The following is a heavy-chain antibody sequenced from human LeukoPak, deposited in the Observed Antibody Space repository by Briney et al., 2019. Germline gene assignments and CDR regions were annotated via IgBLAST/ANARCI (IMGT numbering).Heavy chain of an antibody. CDR3: ARPCRTISSCSGASCYGPYYYYYRYL. CDR1: GGSFSGYY. Sequence: SRTLSLTCAVYGGSFSGYYWRWIRQPPGKGLERIGGINHSGSTNYNPSLKSGVTISLDTSKNQFSLKLSTVSAADTAVYYCARPCRTISSCSGASCYGPYYYYYRYLWCKGTTVIVS. J-gene: IGHJ6*03. CDR2: INHSGST. V-gene: IGHV4-34*01. D-gene: IGHD2-15*01.